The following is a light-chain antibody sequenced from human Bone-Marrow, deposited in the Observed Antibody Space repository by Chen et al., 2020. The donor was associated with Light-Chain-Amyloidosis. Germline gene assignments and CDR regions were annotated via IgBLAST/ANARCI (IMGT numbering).Light chain of an antibody. V-gene: IGLV2-23*02. CDR2: DIV. Sequence: QSALTQPASVSGSPGQSITISCTGTDKDVGGYDVVSWYQQHPGTAPKLIIYDIVKRPSGVSDRFSASKSGNTASMTISGLQAEDEAYYDCCSYAGSSTWVFGTGAK. CDR3: CSYAGSSTWV. CDR1: DKDVGGYDV. J-gene: IGLJ1*01.